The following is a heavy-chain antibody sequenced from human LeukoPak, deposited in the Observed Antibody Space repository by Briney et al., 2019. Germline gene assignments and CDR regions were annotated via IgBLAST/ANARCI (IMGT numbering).Heavy chain of an antibody. CDR1: GFTVSSNY. J-gene: IGHJ4*02. V-gene: IGHV3-66*04. CDR3: ARPRGCGSSRCNNFDY. D-gene: IGHD2-2*01. CDR2: IYSGGNT. Sequence: GGSLRLSCAASGFTVSSNYMSWVRQAPGKGLECVSVIYSGGNTYYADSVKGRFTISRDNSKNTLYLQMNSLRAEDTAVYYCARPRGCGSSRCNNFDYWGQGTLVTVSS.